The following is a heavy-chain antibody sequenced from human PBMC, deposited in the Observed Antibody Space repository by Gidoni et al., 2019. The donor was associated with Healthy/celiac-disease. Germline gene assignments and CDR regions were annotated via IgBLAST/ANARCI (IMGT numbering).Heavy chain of an antibody. J-gene: IGHJ6*02. V-gene: IGHV3-11*01. CDR1: GFTFSDYY. CDR3: ARDSPGSTGGPAENPYGMDV. Sequence: QVQLVESGGGLVKPGGSLRLSCAASGFTFSDYYMSWIRQAPGKGLEWVSYMSSRGSTKYDADSVKGRFTISRENAKNSLYLKMNSLRAEDTAVYYCARDSPGSTGGPAENPYGMDVWGQGTTVTVSS. CDR2: MSSRGSTK. D-gene: IGHD4-4*01.